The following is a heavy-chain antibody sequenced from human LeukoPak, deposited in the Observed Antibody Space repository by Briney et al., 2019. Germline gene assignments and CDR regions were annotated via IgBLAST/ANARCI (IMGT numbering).Heavy chain of an antibody. V-gene: IGHV3-23*01. J-gene: IGHJ4*02. CDR2: IGDNGGDT. CDR1: GFTFNNYA. CDR3: GKDWKLDY. Sequence: GGSLRLSCAASGFTFNNYAMSWVRQAPGKGLEWVSSIGDNGGDTKYADSVKGRFTISRDNSKNTLYLQMNSLRVEDTAIYYCGKDWKLDYWGQGTLVTVSS. D-gene: IGHD1-1*01.